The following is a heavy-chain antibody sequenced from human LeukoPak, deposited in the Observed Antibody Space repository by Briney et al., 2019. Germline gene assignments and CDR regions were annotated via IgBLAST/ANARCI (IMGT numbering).Heavy chain of an antibody. Sequence: GASVTVSCKASGYTFTSYDINWVRQATGQGLEWMGWMNPNSGNTGYAQKFQGRVTMTTDTSTTTAYMELRSLRSDDTAVYYCARVDSSGETLFDYWGQGTPVTVSS. J-gene: IGHJ4*02. CDR2: MNPNSGNT. CDR1: GYTFTSYD. D-gene: IGHD3-22*01. CDR3: ARVDSSGETLFDY. V-gene: IGHV1-8*01.